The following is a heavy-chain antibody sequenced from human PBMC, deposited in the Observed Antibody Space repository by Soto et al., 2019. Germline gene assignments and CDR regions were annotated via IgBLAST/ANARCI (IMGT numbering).Heavy chain of an antibody. CDR1: GFTFSSYW. V-gene: IGHV3-7*01. J-gene: IGHJ3*02. CDR2: IKQDGSEK. CDR3: ATAHPLSVGPETPLNDAFDI. Sequence: GGSLRLSCAASGFTFSSYWMSWVRQAPGKGLEWVANIKQDGSEKYYVDSVKGRFTISRDNAKNSLYLQMNSLRAEDTAVYYCATAHPLSVGPETPLNDAFDIWGQGTMVTVSS.